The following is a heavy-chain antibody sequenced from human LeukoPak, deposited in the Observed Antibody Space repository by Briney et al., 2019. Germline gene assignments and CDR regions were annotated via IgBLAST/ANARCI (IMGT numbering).Heavy chain of an antibody. V-gene: IGHV4-59*01. Sequence: SETLSLTCTVSGGSISSYYWSWIRQPPGKGLERIGYIYYSGSTNYNPSLKSRVTISVDTSKNQFSLKLSSVTAADTAVYYCARATGYGIDYWGQGTLVTVSS. J-gene: IGHJ4*02. CDR3: ARATGYGIDY. CDR1: GGSISSYY. D-gene: IGHD3-9*01. CDR2: IYYSGST.